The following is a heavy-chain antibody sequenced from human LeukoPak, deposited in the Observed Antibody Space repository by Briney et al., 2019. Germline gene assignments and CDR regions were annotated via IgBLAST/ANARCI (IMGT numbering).Heavy chain of an antibody. J-gene: IGHJ3*02. CDR3: AREERYSSGQDAFDI. CDR1: GGSISSYY. CDR2: IYYSGST. D-gene: IGHD6-19*01. V-gene: IGHV4-59*01. Sequence: PSETLSLTCTVSGGSISSYYWSWIRQPPGKGLEWIGYIYYSGSTNYNPSLKSRVTISVDTSKNQFSLKLSSVTAADTAVYYCAREERYSSGQDAFDIWGQGTMVTVSS.